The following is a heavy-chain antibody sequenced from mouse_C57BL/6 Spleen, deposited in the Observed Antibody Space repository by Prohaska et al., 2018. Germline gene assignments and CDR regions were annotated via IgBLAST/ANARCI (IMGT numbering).Heavy chain of an antibody. CDR3: ARKEYDYSGRYWYFDV. CDR2: IYPGDGDT. V-gene: IGHV1-82*01. D-gene: IGHD2-4*01. J-gene: IGHJ1*03. Sequence: GKGIEWIGRIYPGDGDTNYNGKFKGKATLTADKSSSTAYMQLSSLTSEDSAVYFCARKEYDYSGRYWYFDVWGTGTTVTVSS.